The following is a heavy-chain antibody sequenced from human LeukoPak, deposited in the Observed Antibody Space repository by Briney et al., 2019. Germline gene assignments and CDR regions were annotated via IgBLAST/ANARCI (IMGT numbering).Heavy chain of an antibody. Sequence: SETLSLTCTVSDDSITMYYWTWIRQPPGKGLEWIGYVYHTGSTNFNPSLNGRVSISRDTSKNLFSLRLRSVTAADTAVYFCARGRVSSSTWYSTYYYSFYMDVWGKGTTVTVSS. D-gene: IGHD1-1*01. CDR2: VYHTGST. CDR1: DDSITMYY. J-gene: IGHJ6*03. V-gene: IGHV4-59*01. CDR3: ARGRVSSSTWYSTYYYSFYMDV.